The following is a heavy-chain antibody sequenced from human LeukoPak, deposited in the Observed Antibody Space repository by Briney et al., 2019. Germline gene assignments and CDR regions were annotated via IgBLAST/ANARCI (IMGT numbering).Heavy chain of an antibody. V-gene: IGHV4-59*01. CDR1: GVSISSYY. CDR3: ARAEEKFSTSWHIGPLDY. J-gene: IGHJ4*02. Sequence: SETLSRTCTVSGVSISSYYWNWIRQTPGKGLEWIGYIYNSVTTHYSPSLKSRVTMSIDTSKNQFSLNLNSVTAAGTAVYYCARAEEKFSTSWHIGPLDYWGQGALVTVSS. D-gene: IGHD6-13*01. CDR2: IYNSVTT.